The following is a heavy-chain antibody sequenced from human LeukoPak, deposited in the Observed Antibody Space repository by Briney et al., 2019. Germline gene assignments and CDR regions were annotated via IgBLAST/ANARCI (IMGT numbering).Heavy chain of an antibody. D-gene: IGHD2-2*03. Sequence: SETLSLTCTVSGGSISSSSYYWGWIRQPPGKGLEWIGSIYYSGSTYYNPSLKSRVTISVDTSKNQFSLKLSSVTAADTAVYYCTRAAGYCSSTSCYGGGDYYYYYMDVWGKGTTVTVSS. CDR1: GGSISSSSYY. J-gene: IGHJ6*03. CDR3: TRAAGYCSSTSCYGGGDYYYYYMDV. CDR2: IYYSGST. V-gene: IGHV4-39*01.